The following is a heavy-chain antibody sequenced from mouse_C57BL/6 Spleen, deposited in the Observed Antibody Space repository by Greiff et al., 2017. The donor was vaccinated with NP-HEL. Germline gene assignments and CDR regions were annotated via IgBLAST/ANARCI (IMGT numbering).Heavy chain of an antibody. Sequence: EVKLVESGGGLVKPGGSLKLSCAASGFTFSSYAMSWVRQTPEKRLEWVATISDGGSYTYYPDNVKGRFTISRDNAKNNLYLQISHLKSEDTAMYYCAREIYYGNPFAYWGQGTLVTVSA. CDR1: GFTFSSYA. CDR2: ISDGGSYT. CDR3: AREIYYGNPFAY. D-gene: IGHD2-1*01. J-gene: IGHJ3*01. V-gene: IGHV5-4*01.